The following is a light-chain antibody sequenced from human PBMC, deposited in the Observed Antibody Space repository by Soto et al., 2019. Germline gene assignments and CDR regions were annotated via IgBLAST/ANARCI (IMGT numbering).Light chain of an antibody. Sequence: EIVLTQSPGTLSLSPGERATLSCTASQSVSSNYLAWYQHKPGQAPRLLIYGASSRATGIPDKFSGSGSGTDFTLTISRLEPEDFAVYYCQQYISSPRTFGQGTKVEIK. J-gene: IGKJ1*01. CDR1: QSVSSNY. CDR3: QQYISSPRT. V-gene: IGKV3-20*01. CDR2: GAS.